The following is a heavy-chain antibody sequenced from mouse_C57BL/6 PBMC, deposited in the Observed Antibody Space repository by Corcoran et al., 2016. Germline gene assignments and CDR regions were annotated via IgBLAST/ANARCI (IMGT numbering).Heavy chain of an antibody. J-gene: IGHJ2*01. CDR3: ARSGGNYDHYLDY. Sequence: QVQLQQSGAELVRPGTSVKMSCKASGYTFTNYWIGWARQRPGHGLEWIGDIYPGGGYTNYNEKFKGKATLTADKSSSTAYMQFSSLTSEDSAIYYCARSGGNYDHYLDYWGQGTTLTVSS. CDR2: IYPGGGYT. D-gene: IGHD2-1*01. CDR1: GYTFTNYW. V-gene: IGHV1-63*01.